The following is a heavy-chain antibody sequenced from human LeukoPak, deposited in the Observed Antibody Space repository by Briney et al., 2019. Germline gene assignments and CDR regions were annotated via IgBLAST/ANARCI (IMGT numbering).Heavy chain of an antibody. V-gene: IGHV3-11*04. J-gene: IGHJ4*02. CDR1: VFIFSVLF. CDR3: AVAAAGRLDY. D-gene: IGHD6-13*01. CDR2: ISSSGSTI. Sequence: KPGGSLRLFCAACVFIFSVLFMRWTPHARGRGLVGFSYISSSGSTIYYADSVKGRFTISRKNEKKSLYLQRNILIAEGTAVYYCAVAAAGRLDYWGQGTLVTVSS.